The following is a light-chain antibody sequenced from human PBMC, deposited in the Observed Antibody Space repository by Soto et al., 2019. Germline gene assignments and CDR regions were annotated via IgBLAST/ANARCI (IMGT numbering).Light chain of an antibody. J-gene: IGKJ1*01. CDR2: SAS. CDR1: QTVNRY. Sequence: DIQKTQAPSSLCASLCYRVGITCRASQTVNRYLNWYQQKPGKAPKLLISSASSLQGGVPSRFSGSGSGTDFTLTIDGLQPDDLATYFCQQSDTTPWAFGQGTMVDI. CDR3: QQSDTTPWA. V-gene: IGKV1-39*01.